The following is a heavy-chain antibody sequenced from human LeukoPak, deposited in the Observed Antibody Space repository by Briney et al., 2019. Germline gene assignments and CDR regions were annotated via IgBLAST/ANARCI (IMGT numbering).Heavy chain of an antibody. J-gene: IGHJ4*02. CDR1: GGSISSGDYY. D-gene: IGHD3-22*01. Sequence: PSETLSLTCTVSGGSISSGDYYWGWIRQLPGKGLEWIGYIYYSGRTYYNPSLKSRLTISIDTSKNQFSLKLSSVTAADTAVYYCAHDSSGNFDYWGQGTLVTVSS. CDR3: AHDSSGNFDY. V-gene: IGHV4-30-4*08. CDR2: IYYSGRT.